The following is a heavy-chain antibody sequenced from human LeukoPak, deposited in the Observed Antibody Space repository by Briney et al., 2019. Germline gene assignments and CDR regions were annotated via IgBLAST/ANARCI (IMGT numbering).Heavy chain of an antibody. J-gene: IGHJ3*02. D-gene: IGHD3-9*01. Sequence: SQTLSLTCIVFGGSINNGGYYWSWIRHHPGKGLEWIVYIYYSGSTYYNPSIKVRVTISVDTSKNQFSLKLSSVTAADTAVYSCARAGMYYDILTGYFISAFDIWGQGTMVTVSS. CDR2: IYYSGST. CDR3: ARAGMYYDILTGYFISAFDI. CDR1: GGSINNGGYY. V-gene: IGHV4-31*03.